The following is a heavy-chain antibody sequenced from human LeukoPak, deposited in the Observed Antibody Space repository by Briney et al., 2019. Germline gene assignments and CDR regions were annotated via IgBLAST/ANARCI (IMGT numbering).Heavy chain of an antibody. Sequence: SETLSLTCTVSGGSISSYYWSWIRQPPGKGLEWIGYIYYSGSTNYKPSLKSRVTISVDTSKNQFSLKLSSVTAADTAVYYCARASGYYYGSGPFDYWGQGTLVTVSS. CDR2: IYYSGST. CDR3: ARASGYYYGSGPFDY. CDR1: GGSISSYY. D-gene: IGHD3-10*01. J-gene: IGHJ4*02. V-gene: IGHV4-59*01.